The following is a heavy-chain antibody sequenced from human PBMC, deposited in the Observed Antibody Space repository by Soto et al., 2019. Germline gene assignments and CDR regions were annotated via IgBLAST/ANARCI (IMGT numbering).Heavy chain of an antibody. Sequence: GGSLRLSCAASGFTFSSYAMSWVRQAPGKGLEWVSAISGSGGSTYYAYSVKGRFTISRDNSKNTLYLQMNSLRAEDTAVYYCAKPRIVGATTKYYFDYWGQGTLVTVSS. CDR3: AKPRIVGATTKYYFDY. CDR2: ISGSGGST. D-gene: IGHD1-26*01. CDR1: GFTFSSYA. J-gene: IGHJ4*02. V-gene: IGHV3-23*01.